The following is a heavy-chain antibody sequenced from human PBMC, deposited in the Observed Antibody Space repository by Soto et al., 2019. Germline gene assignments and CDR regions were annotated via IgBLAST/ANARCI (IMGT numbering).Heavy chain of an antibody. CDR2: ISSSSSTI. Sequence: GGSLRLSCAASGFTFSSYSMNWVRQAPGKGLEWVSYISSSSSTIYYADSVKGRFTISRDNAKNSLYLQMNSLRDEDTAVYYCARDNYDFWSGYSTYYYYGMDVWGQWTTVTVSS. V-gene: IGHV3-48*02. CDR3: ARDNYDFWSGYSTYYYYGMDV. D-gene: IGHD3-3*01. CDR1: GFTFSSYS. J-gene: IGHJ6*02.